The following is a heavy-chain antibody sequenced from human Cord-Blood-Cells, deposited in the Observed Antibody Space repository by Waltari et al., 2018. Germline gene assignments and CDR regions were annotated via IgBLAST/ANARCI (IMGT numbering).Heavy chain of an antibody. D-gene: IGHD6-13*01. CDR1: GFTFSSYG. CDR3: ARDSSWSFDY. Sequence: QLQLVASGGGVVQPGSALSLSCAASGFTFSSYGMHWVRQAPGKGLEWVAVISYDGSNKYYADSVKGRFTISRDNSKNTLYLQMNSLGAEDTAVYYCARDSSWSFDYWGQGTLVTVSS. V-gene: IGHV3-30*03. J-gene: IGHJ4*02. CDR2: ISYDGSNK.